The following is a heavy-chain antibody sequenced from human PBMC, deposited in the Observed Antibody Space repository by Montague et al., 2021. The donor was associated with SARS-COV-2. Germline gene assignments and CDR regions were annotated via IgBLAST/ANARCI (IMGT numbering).Heavy chain of an antibody. CDR2: FYSVGST. D-gene: IGHD1-14*01. J-gene: IGHJ3*02. Sequence: SESLSPTCTVAGASVGSSDWGWVRQSPGKGLEWIGYFYSVGSTDYNPSLKSRATISRDTSKNQFSLKVRSVTAADTAVYYCAIETMTSDAFDIWGQGTMVTVSS. CDR1: GASVGSSD. V-gene: IGHV4-59*02. CDR3: AIETMTSDAFDI.